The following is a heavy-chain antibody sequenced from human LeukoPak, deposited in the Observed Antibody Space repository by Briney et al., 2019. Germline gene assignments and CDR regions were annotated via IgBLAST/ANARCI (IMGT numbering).Heavy chain of an antibody. CDR2: IYSGGST. V-gene: IGHV3-53*01. CDR3: ARVLRYCSGGNCYSGGLGYMDV. CDR1: GFTVSSNY. D-gene: IGHD2-15*01. Sequence: GGSLRLSCAASGFTVSSNYMSWVRQAPGKGLEWVSVIYSGGSTYYADSVKGRFTISRDNSKNTLYLQMNSLRAEDTAVYYCARVLRYCSGGNCYSGGLGYMDVWGKGTTVTIPS. J-gene: IGHJ6*03.